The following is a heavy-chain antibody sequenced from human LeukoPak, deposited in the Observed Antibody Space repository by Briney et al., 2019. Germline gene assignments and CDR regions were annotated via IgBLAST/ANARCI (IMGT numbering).Heavy chain of an antibody. D-gene: IGHD5-12*01. Sequence: SETLSLTCTVSGGSISSYYWSWIRQPPGKGLEWIGYIYYSGSTKYNPSLKSRVTISGDTSKKQFSLKLSSVTAADTAVYYCARGYSGYDPTYFDYWGQGTLVTVSS. CDR2: IYYSGST. CDR3: ARGYSGYDPTYFDY. CDR1: GGSISSYY. V-gene: IGHV4-59*01. J-gene: IGHJ4*02.